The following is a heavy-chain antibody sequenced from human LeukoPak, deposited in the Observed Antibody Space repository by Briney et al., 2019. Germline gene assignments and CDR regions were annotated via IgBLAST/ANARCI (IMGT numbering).Heavy chain of an antibody. CDR3: AKRDSSNMAYFDP. D-gene: IGHD6-13*01. Sequence: GGSLRLSCAASGFTFSSSGMSWVRQAPGKGLEWVSTISGSGSSTYYADSVKGRFTISRDNSKNTLYLRMNSLRAEDTAIYYCAKRDSSNMAYFDPWGQGTLVTVSS. CDR2: ISGSGSST. CDR1: GFTFSSSG. V-gene: IGHV3-23*01. J-gene: IGHJ5*02.